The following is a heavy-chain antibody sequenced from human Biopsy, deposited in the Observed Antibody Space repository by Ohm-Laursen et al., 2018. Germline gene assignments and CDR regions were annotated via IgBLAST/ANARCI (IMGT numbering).Heavy chain of an antibody. J-gene: IGHJ4*02. CDR3: ALASFDY. CDR1: GYTFTTYY. V-gene: IGHV1-46*01. Sequence: SSVKVSCKTSGYTFTTYYIHWVRQAPGQGLEWMGIINPGGNSTAYTQNFQGRVTMTRDTSTTTVYMELSSLRSEDTAVYYCALASFDYWGQGTLVTVSS. CDR2: INPGGNST.